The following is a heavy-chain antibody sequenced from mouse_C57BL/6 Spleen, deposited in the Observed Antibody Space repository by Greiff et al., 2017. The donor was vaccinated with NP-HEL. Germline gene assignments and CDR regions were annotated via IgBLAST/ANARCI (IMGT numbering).Heavy chain of an antibody. V-gene: IGHV6-3*01. CDR1: GFTFSNYW. D-gene: IGHD1-1*01. CDR3: TDDGSSYYAMDY. J-gene: IGHJ4*01. CDR2: IRLKSDNYAT. Sequence: EVKLEESGGGLVQPGGSMKLSCVASGFTFSNYWMNWVRQSPEKGLEWVAQIRLKSDNYATHYAESVKGRFTISRDDSKSSVYLQMNNLRAEDTGSYYGTDDGSSYYAMDYWGQGTSVTVSS.